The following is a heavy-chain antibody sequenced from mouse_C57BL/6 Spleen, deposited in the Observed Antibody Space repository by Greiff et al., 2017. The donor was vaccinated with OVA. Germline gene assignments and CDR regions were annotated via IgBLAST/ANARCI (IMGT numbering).Heavy chain of an antibody. CDR1: GFSLSTSGMG. Sequence: QVTLKECGPGILQASQTLSLTCSFSGFSLSTSGMGVSWIRQPSGKGLEWLAHIYWDDDKRYHPSLKSRLTISKDTSRNQVFLKITSVDTADTATYYCARYDYDYFDYWGQGTTLTVSS. J-gene: IGHJ2*01. V-gene: IGHV8-12*01. D-gene: IGHD2-4*01. CDR2: IYWDDDK. CDR3: ARYDYDYFDY.